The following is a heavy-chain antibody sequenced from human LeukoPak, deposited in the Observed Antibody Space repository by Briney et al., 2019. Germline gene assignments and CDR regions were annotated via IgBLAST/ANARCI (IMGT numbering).Heavy chain of an antibody. CDR1: GGSISSYY. V-gene: IGHV4-59*01. Sequence: KPSETLSLTCTVSGGSISSYYWSWIRQPPGKGLEWIGYIYYSGSTNYNPSLKSRVTISVDTSKNQFSLKLSSVTAVDTAVYYCARDGMEGWFDPWGQGTLVTVSS. J-gene: IGHJ5*02. D-gene: IGHD1-1*01. CDR2: IYYSGST. CDR3: ARDGMEGWFDP.